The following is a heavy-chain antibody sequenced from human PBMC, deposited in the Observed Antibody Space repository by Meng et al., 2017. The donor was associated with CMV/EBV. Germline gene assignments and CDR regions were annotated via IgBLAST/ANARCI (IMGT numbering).Heavy chain of an antibody. J-gene: IGHJ6*02. CDR1: GFTFGHYN. D-gene: IGHD2-2*01. CDR2: ITTSSNYI. Sequence: GESLKISCAASGFTFGHYNMNWVRQAPGKGLEWVSSITTSSNYIYYADSVKGRFTVSRDNAKNSLYLQMNRLRAEDTAVYYWATGGVVVPAGYYYGMDVWGQGTTVTVSS. V-gene: IGHV3-21*01. CDR3: ATGGVVVPAGYYYGMDV.